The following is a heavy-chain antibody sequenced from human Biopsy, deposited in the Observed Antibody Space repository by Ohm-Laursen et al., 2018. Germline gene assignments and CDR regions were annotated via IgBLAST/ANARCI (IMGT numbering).Heavy chain of an antibody. D-gene: IGHD6-13*01. Sequence: GSLRLSCAASGFGFDTSWMYWVRQAPGKGLDWVSLIKSDGLIISYADSVKGRFTVSRENAKNTLYLQMNNLRVEDTAVYYCARVGVTAVGDQWGQGTLVTVSS. CDR1: GFGFDTSW. CDR2: IKSDGLII. J-gene: IGHJ4*02. V-gene: IGHV3-74*01. CDR3: ARVGVTAVGDQ.